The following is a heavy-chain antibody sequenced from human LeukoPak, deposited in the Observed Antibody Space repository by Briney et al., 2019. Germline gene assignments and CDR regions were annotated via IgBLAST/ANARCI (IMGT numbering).Heavy chain of an antibody. CDR1: GFAFRSYG. V-gene: IGHV3-23*01. J-gene: IGHJ6*03. CDR3: AREHYNDYMDV. Sequence: GTLRLSCAASGFAFRSYGMSWVRQAPGKGLEWVSAISGSGGSTLYADSVNGRFTISRDNAKNALYLQMNSLTAEDTALYYCAREHYNDYMDVWGKGTTVTVSS. CDR2: ISGSGGST.